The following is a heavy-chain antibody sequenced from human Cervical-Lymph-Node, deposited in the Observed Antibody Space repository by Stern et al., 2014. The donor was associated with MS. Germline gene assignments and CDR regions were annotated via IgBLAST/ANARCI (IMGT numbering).Heavy chain of an antibody. V-gene: IGHV4-39*02. CDR1: GGSITNRDY. Sequence: QVQLQESGPGLVKPSETLSLTCTVSGGSITNRDYWGWIRQSPGKGLEWIGSVYYSGITYYRPSLKSRATISITPSSTKFSLRLNSVTATDTAVYFCARGVTAVTNYVPNWCFDLWGRGTLVTVSS. D-gene: IGHD4-11*01. CDR2: VYYSGIT. CDR3: ARGVTAVTNYVPNWCFDL. J-gene: IGHJ2*01.